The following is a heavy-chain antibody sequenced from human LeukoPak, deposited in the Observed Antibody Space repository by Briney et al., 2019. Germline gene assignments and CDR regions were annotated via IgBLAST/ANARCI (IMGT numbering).Heavy chain of an antibody. Sequence: SETLSLTCAVYGGSFSGYYWSWIRQPPGKGLEWIGEINHSGSTNYNPSLKRRVTISVDTSKNQFSLKLSSVTAADTAVYYCARGHHSSSWYSDYWGQGTLVTVSS. CDR1: GGSFSGYY. J-gene: IGHJ4*02. V-gene: IGHV4-34*01. CDR2: INHSGST. CDR3: ARGHHSSSWYSDY. D-gene: IGHD6-13*01.